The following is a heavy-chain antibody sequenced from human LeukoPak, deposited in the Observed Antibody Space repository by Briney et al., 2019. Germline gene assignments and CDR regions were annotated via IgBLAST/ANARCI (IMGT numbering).Heavy chain of an antibody. D-gene: IGHD3-10*01. J-gene: IGHJ4*02. V-gene: IGHV1-18*01. CDR2: ISAYNGNT. Sequence: GASVKVSCKASGYTFTRYSITWFRQAPGQGLEWMGWISAYNGNTNYAQKLQGRVTMTTDTSTSTAYMELRSLRSDDTAVYYCAREVRGDYYFDYWGQGTLVTVSS. CDR3: AREVRGDYYFDY. CDR1: GYTFTRYS.